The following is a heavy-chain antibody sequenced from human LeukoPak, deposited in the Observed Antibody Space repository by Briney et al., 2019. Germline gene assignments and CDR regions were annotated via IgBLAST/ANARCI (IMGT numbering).Heavy chain of an antibody. CDR2: IYTGGST. J-gene: IGHJ4*02. Sequence: GGSLRLSCAASGFTVSSNYMSWVRQGPGKGLEWVSVIYTGGSTYYADSVEGRFTISRDNSKNTLYLQMNSLRAEDTAVYYCATWSDAWEFDSWGQGTLVSVSS. V-gene: IGHV3-66*01. D-gene: IGHD1-26*01. CDR3: ATWSDAWEFDS. CDR1: GFTVSSNY.